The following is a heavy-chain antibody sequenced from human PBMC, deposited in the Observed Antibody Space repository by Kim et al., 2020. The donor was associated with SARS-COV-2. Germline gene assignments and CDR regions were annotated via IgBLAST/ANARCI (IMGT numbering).Heavy chain of an antibody. CDR1: GFTFSSYS. J-gene: IGHJ4*02. V-gene: IGHV3-21*01. CDR3: ARSALWFGELFNFDY. CDR2: ISSSSSYI. Sequence: GGSLRLSCAASGFTFSSYSMNWVRQAPGKGLEWVSSISSSSSYIYYADSVKGRFTISRDNAKNSLYLQMNSLRAEDTAVYYCARSALWFGELFNFDYWGQGTLVTVSS. D-gene: IGHD3-10*01.